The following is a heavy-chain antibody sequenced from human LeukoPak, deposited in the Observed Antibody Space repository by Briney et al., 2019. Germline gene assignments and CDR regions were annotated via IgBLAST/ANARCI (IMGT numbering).Heavy chain of an antibody. V-gene: IGHV3-23*05. J-gene: IGHJ4*02. CDR2: ITDNGNTT. Sequence: GGSLRLSCAASGFTLSSYAVNWVRLSAGKGLEWVSAITDNGNTTYYADSVQGRFTISRDNSKNTLYLQMNSLGVEDTAVYYCATLRLSDHFDYWGQGTLVTVSS. CDR3: ATLRLSDHFDY. D-gene: IGHD2-15*01. CDR1: GFTLSSYA.